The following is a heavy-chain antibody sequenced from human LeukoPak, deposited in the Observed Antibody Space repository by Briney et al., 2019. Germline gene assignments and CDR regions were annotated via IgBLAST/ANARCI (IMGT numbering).Heavy chain of an antibody. V-gene: IGHV4-39*01. J-gene: IGHJ5*02. D-gene: IGHD3-22*01. CDR3: ARLRRGSSGYYRVSWFDP. CDR2: IYYSGST. CDR1: GGSISSSSYY. Sequence: PSETLSLTCTVSGGSISSSSYYWGWIRQPPGKGLEGIGSIYYSGSTYYNPSLKSRVTISVDTSKNQFSLKLSSVTAADTAVYYCARLRRGSSGYYRVSWFDPCGQGTLVTVSS.